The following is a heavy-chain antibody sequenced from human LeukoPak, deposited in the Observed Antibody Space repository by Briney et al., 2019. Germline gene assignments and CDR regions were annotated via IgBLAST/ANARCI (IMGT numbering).Heavy chain of an antibody. Sequence: SVKVSCKASGGTFSSYAISWVRQAPGQGLEWMGRIIPILGIANYAQKFQGRVTITADKSTSTAYMELSSLRSEDMAVYYCAREKIVATILGAFDIWGQGTMVTVSS. V-gene: IGHV1-69*04. CDR1: GGTFSSYA. CDR2: IIPILGIA. D-gene: IGHD5-12*01. CDR3: AREKIVATILGAFDI. J-gene: IGHJ3*02.